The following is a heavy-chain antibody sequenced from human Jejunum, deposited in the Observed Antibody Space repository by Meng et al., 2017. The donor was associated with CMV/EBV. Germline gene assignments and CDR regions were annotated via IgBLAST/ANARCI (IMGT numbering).Heavy chain of an antibody. V-gene: IGHV3-74*01. J-gene: IGHJ4*02. D-gene: IGHD3-16*01. Sequence: ASDFTFSSYWVHWVRQAPGQGLVWVSRIRSDGSSTSYADSVKGRFTTSRDNAKNTLYLQMNSLRAEDTAVYYCARETSGGFGNDYWGQGTLVTVSS. CDR3: ARETSGGFGNDY. CDR2: IRSDGSST. CDR1: DFTFSSYW.